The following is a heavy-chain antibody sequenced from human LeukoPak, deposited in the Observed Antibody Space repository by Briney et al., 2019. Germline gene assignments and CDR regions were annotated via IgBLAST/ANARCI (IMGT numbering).Heavy chain of an antibody. V-gene: IGHV3-74*01. D-gene: IGHD5-18*01. CDR3: VRALGYSYGYGIYWGIY. Sequence: PGGSLRLSCAASGFTFSSYAMHWVRQAPGKGLEWVSRINSDGSTINYADSVKGRFTVSRDNAKNTMYLQMNSLRAEDSAVYYCVRALGYSYGYGIYWGIYWGQGTLVTVSS. J-gene: IGHJ4*02. CDR2: INSDGSTI. CDR1: GFTFSSYA.